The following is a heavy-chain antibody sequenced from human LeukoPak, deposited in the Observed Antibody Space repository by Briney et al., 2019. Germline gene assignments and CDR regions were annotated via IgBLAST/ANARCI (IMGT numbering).Heavy chain of an antibody. CDR3: AKDRSIAAGDDAFDI. J-gene: IGHJ3*02. D-gene: IGHD6-13*01. Sequence: GGSLRLSCAASGFTFSGYTMNWVRQAPGKGLEWGSHISGSGISTYYADSVKGRFTFSRDNSKNTLYLQMNSLRAEDTAVYYCAKDRSIAAGDDAFDIWGQGTMVTVSS. CDR2: ISGSGIST. CDR1: GFTFSGYT. V-gene: IGHV3-23*01.